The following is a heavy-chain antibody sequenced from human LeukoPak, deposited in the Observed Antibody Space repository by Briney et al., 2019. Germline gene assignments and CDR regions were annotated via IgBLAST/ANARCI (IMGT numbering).Heavy chain of an antibody. V-gene: IGHV1-2*02. CDR2: INPNGGGA. D-gene: IGHD2-21*01. CDR3: ARGFVYCGRDCYQSERAFDI. CDR1: GYTFTGYY. Sequence: ASVKVSRKASGYTFTGYYMHWVRQAPGQGLEWMGWINPNGGGANYAQKFQDRVTMTRDTSVSTAYMELSSLRSDDTAVYYCARGFVYCGRDCYQSERAFDIWGQGTMVTVSS. J-gene: IGHJ3*02.